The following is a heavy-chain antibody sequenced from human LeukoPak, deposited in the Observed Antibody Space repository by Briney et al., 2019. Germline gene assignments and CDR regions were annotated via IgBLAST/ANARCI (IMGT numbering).Heavy chain of an antibody. CDR1: GHSLTSYS. J-gene: IGHJ4*02. V-gene: IGHV1-46*01. CDR2: INPSGGST. Sequence: AASVKVSCKAFGHSLTSYSMHWVRQAPGQGREWMGIINPSGGSTSYAQKFQGRVTMTRDTSTSTVYMEVTSLRSEDTAVYYCARGFDGLRLKGQYFDYWGQGTLVTVSS. D-gene: IGHD5/OR15-5a*01. CDR3: ARGFDGLRLKGQYFDY.